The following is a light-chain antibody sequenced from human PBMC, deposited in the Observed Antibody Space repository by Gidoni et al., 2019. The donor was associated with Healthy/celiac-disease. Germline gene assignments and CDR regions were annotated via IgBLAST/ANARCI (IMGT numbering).Light chain of an antibody. Sequence: ELVLTQSPGTLSLSPGERATLSCRASQSVSSSYLSWYQQKPGQAPRLLIYGASSRDTGIPDRFSGSGSGTDFTLTISRLEPEDFAVYYCQQYGSSPPMYTFGQGTKLEIK. J-gene: IGKJ2*01. CDR2: GAS. CDR3: QQYGSSPPMYT. CDR1: QSVSSSY. V-gene: IGKV3-20*01.